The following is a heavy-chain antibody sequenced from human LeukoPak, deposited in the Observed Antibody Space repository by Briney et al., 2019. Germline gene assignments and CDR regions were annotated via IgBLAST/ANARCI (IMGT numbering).Heavy chain of an antibody. CDR1: GFTFSNYD. V-gene: IGHV3-13*01. Sequence: GGSLRLSCAASGFTFSNYDMHWVRQATGKGLEWVSGIGTAGDIYYPGSVKGRFTISRENAKNSLYLQMNGLRAGDTAVYYCARAGYSSTWYPRYFDLWGRGTLVTVSS. J-gene: IGHJ2*01. CDR2: IGTAGDI. D-gene: IGHD6-13*01. CDR3: ARAGYSSTWYPRYFDL.